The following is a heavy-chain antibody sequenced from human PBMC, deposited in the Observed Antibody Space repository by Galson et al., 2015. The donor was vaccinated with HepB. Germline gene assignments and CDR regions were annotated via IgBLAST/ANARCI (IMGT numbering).Heavy chain of an antibody. CDR2: ISSSSSTPI. V-gene: IGHV3-48*04. D-gene: IGHD1-26*01. CDR1: GFTFNGYS. CDR3: ARHLSGGNYMGVDY. Sequence: SLRLSCAASGFTFNGYSMNWVRQAPGKGLECLSYISSSSSTPIYYADSVKGRFTISRDNAKNSLYLQMNSLRAEDTAVYYCARHLSGGNYMGVDYWGQGTLVTVSS. J-gene: IGHJ4*02.